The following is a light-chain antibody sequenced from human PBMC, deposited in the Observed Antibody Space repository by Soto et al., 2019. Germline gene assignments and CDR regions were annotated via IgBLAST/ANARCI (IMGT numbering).Light chain of an antibody. J-gene: IGLJ1*01. CDR3: SSHTSGSTRV. Sequence: QSVLTQPASVSGSPGQSIAISCTGTFSDVGGYDYLSWYQQHPDKAPKLMIYEVTKRPSGVSNRFSGSKSGNTASLTISGLQPEDEADYYCSSHTSGSTRVFGSGTKVTVL. CDR2: EVT. CDR1: FSDVGGYDY. V-gene: IGLV2-14*01.